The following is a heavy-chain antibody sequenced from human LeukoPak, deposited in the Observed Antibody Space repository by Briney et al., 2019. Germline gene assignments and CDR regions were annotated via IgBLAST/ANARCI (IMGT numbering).Heavy chain of an antibody. D-gene: IGHD3-10*01. J-gene: IGHJ3*02. CDR1: GFTFSSYA. CDR3: ARSNYYGSGSTDAFDI. V-gene: IGHV3-30*04. CDR2: ISYDGSNK. Sequence: GGSLRLSCAASGFTFSSYAMHWVRQAPGKGLEWVAVISYDGSNKYYADSVKGRFTISRDNSKNTLYLQMNSLRAEDTAVYYCARSNYYGSGSTDAFDIWGQGTMVTVSS.